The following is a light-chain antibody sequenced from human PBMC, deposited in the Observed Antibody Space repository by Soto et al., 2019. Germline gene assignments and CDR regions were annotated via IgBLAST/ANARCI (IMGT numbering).Light chain of an antibody. CDR1: QSISSY. V-gene: IGKV1-5*01. J-gene: IGKJ1*01. CDR2: DAS. Sequence: DIQMTQSPSSLSASVGDRVTITCRASQSISSYLNWYQQKPGKAPKLLIYDASTLESGVPSRFSGSGYGTEFTLTISSLQPDDFATYYCQQYKVYSQTFGQGTKVDIK. CDR3: QQYKVYSQT.